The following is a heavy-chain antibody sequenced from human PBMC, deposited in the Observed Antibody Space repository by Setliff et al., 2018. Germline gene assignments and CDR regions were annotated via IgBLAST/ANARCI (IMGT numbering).Heavy chain of an antibody. CDR3: ARGIPHLFSLDV. Sequence: PSETLSLTCNVYGDLVRGNSWHWVRQSPGKGLTWIGEINGRGDTNYDPSLKSRVTISMDTSWNQISLKVTPVTATDTAIYYCARGIPHLFSLDVWDKGVAVTVSS. CDR1: GDLVRGNS. V-gene: IGHV4-34*01. J-gene: IGHJ6*04. CDR2: INGRGDT.